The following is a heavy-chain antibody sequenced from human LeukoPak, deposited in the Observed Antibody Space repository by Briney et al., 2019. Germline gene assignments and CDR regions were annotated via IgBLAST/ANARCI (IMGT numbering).Heavy chain of an antibody. CDR3: DVGLIAAAGTLFDY. CDR1: GFTFSSYS. V-gene: IGHV3-21*01. CDR2: ISSSSSYI. D-gene: IGHD6-13*01. J-gene: IGHJ4*02. Sequence: GGSLRLSCAASGFTFSSYSMNWVRQAPGKGLEWVSSISSSSSYIYYADSVKGRFTISRDNAKNSLYLQMNSLRAEDTAVYYCDVGLIAAAGTLFDYWGQGTLVTVSS.